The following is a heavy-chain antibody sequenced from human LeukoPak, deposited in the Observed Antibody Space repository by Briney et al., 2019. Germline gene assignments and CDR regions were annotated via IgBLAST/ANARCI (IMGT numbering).Heavy chain of an antibody. J-gene: IGHJ4*02. Sequence: GGSLRLSCAGSKFTVSSNYMSWVRQAPGKGLDWVSTITGSGGTTYYADSVKGRFTISRDNSKNTLYLQMNSLRAEDTAVYYCAKLGLKLGGDYWGQGTLVTVSS. CDR1: KFTVSSNY. D-gene: IGHD3-16*01. V-gene: IGHV3-23*01. CDR3: AKLGLKLGGDY. CDR2: ITGSGGTT.